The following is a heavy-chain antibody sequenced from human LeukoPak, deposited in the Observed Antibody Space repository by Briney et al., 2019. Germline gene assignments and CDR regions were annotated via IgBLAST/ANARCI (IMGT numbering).Heavy chain of an antibody. Sequence: ASVKVSCKASGYTFTNYYIHWVRQAPGQGREWMGIINPSGGSTSYAQKFQGRVTMARDTSTSTVYMELSSLRSEDTAVYYCARDPDYGGDSGRFDYWGQGTLVTVSS. D-gene: IGHD4-23*01. CDR2: INPSGGST. CDR1: GYTFTNYY. CDR3: ARDPDYGGDSGRFDY. V-gene: IGHV1-46*01. J-gene: IGHJ4*02.